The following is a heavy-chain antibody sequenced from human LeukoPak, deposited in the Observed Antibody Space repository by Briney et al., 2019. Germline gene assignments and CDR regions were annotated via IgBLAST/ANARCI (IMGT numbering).Heavy chain of an antibody. J-gene: IGHJ6*03. D-gene: IGHD3-22*01. Sequence: SQTLSLTCTVSGDSISSGDYYWSWIRQPAGKGLEWIGRISSSGSTNYNPSLKSRVTISVDTSKNQFSLKLSSVTAADTAVYFCARATYYHDSSGYSYYHYYYMDVWGKGTTVTISS. CDR2: ISSSGST. CDR3: ARATYYHDSSGYSYYHYYYMDV. V-gene: IGHV4-61*02. CDR1: GDSISSGDYY.